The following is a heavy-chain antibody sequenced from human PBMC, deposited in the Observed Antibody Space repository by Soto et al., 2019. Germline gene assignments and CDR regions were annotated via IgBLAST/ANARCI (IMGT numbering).Heavy chain of an antibody. CDR3: ARGGSLYWYFDL. D-gene: IGHD1-26*01. J-gene: IGHJ2*01. V-gene: IGHV1-3*01. CDR1: GYTFTSYA. CDR2: INDGNGNT. Sequence: QVQLVQSGAEVKKPGASVKVSCKASGYTFTSYAMHWVRQAPGQRLEWMGWINDGNGNTKYSQKFQGRVTITRDTSASTAYRELSSLRSEDTAVYYCARGGSLYWYFDLWGRGTLVTVSS.